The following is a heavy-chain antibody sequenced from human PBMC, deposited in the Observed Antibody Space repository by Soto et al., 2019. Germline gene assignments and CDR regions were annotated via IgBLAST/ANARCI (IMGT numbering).Heavy chain of an antibody. J-gene: IGHJ6*02. CDR3: TNPQVYYGMDV. V-gene: IGHV3-73*02. CDR1: VFTFSGSA. CDR2: IRSKANNYAT. Sequence: EVQLVESGGGLVQPGGSLKLSCAASVFTFSGSAVHWVRQASGKGLEWVGRIRSKANNYATAYAASVQGRFTIFRDDLKNTAYLQMNSLKTEDTAVYYCTNPQVYYGMDVWGQWNTVTVSS.